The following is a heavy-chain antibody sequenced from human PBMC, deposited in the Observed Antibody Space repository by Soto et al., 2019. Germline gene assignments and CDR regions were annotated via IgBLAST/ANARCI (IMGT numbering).Heavy chain of an antibody. V-gene: IGHV1-3*01. CDR3: ARGTGYSYDDY. Sequence: ASVKVSCKASGYTFTNYAMHWVRQAPGQRLEWMGWINAGNGNTKYSQNFQGRVTITRDTSVSTAYMELSSLRSEDTAVYYCARGTGYSYDDYWGQGTLVTVSS. D-gene: IGHD5-18*01. J-gene: IGHJ4*02. CDR1: GYTFTNYA. CDR2: INAGNGNT.